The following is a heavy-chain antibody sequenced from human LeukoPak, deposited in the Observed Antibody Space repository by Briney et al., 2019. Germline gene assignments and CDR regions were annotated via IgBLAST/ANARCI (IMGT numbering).Heavy chain of an antibody. V-gene: IGHV1-2*04. D-gene: IGHD2-2*01. CDR3: ARANALYCSSTSCLFDY. CDR2: INPNSGGT. CDR1: GYTFTGYY. Sequence: ASVKVSCKASGYTFTGYYMHWVRQAPGQGLEWMGWINPNSGGTYSAQKFQGWGTMTRDTSISTAYMELSRLTSDDTAVYYCARANALYCSSTSCLFDYWGQGTLVTVSS. J-gene: IGHJ4*02.